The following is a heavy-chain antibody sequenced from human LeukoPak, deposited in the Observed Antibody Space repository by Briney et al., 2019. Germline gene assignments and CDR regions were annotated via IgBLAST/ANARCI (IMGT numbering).Heavy chain of an antibody. CDR3: AKERGYSGSLNWFDP. D-gene: IGHD1-26*01. V-gene: IGHV1-8*01. CDR2: MNPNSGNT. J-gene: IGHJ5*02. Sequence: GASVKVSCKASGYTFTSYDINWVRQATGQGLEWMGWMNPNSGNTGYAQKFQGRVTMTRNTSISTAYMELSSLRAEDTAVYYCAKERGYSGSLNWFDPWGQGTLVTVSS. CDR1: GYTFTSYD.